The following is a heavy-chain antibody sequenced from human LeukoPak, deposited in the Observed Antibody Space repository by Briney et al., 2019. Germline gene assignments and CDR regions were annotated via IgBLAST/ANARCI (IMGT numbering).Heavy chain of an antibody. CDR1: GYTFTSYG. J-gene: IGHJ6*02. D-gene: IGHD6-19*01. Sequence: GASVKVSCKASGYTFTSYGISWVRQAPGQGLEWMGWISAYNGNTNYAQKLQGRVTMTTDTSTSTAYMELRSLRSDDTAVYYCAKSIAVSYYYYGMDVWGQGTTVTVSS. CDR3: AKSIAVSYYYYGMDV. V-gene: IGHV1-18*01. CDR2: ISAYNGNT.